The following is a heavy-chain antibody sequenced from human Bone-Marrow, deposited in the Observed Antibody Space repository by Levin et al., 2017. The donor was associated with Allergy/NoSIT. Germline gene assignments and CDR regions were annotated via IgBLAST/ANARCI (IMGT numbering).Heavy chain of an antibody. D-gene: IGHD6-19*01. CDR2: ISSSSSTI. V-gene: IGHV3-48*02. Sequence: ASVKVSCAASGFTFSSYSMNWVRQAPGKGLEWVSYISSSSSTIYYADSVKGRFTISRDNAKNSLYLQMNSLRDEDTAVYYCARLPDDFIAVADWGQGTLVTVSS. CDR3: ARLPDDFIAVAD. CDR1: GFTFSSYS. J-gene: IGHJ4*02.